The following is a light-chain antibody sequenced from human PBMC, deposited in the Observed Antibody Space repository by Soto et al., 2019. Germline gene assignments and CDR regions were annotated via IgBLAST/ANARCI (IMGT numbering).Light chain of an antibody. CDR3: QQFNNYPLT. Sequence: AIQMTQSPSSLSASVGDRVTISCRASQGIGNALGWYQQKPGKAPKLLIYDASSLESGVPSRFSGSGSGTDFTLTISSLQPEDFATYYCQQFNNYPLTFGGGTKVDIK. CDR1: QGIGNA. CDR2: DAS. J-gene: IGKJ4*01. V-gene: IGKV1D-13*01.